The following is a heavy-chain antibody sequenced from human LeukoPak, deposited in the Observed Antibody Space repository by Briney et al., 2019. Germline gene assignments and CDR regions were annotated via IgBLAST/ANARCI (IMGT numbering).Heavy chain of an antibody. CDR3: ATKGLVSVPSRYHFDY. D-gene: IGHD2-2*01. V-gene: IGHV3-23*01. Sequence: GGSLRLSCAASAFTLSSYAMSWVRQAPGKGLEWVSAISGDGRITHHADSVKGRFTISRDNSKNTLYLQMNSLRAEDTAIYYCATKGLVSVPSRYHFDYWGQGTLVTVSS. CDR2: ISGDGRIT. CDR1: AFTLSSYA. J-gene: IGHJ4*02.